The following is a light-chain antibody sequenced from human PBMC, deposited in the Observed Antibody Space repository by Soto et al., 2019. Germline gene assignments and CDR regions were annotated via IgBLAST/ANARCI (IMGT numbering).Light chain of an antibody. CDR1: QTISNL. CDR2: KAS. CDR3: QQYKNYPLT. Sequence: DIQMTQSPSTLSASVGDRVTITCRASQTISNLLAWYQQKPGRAPTLLIYKASTLEGAVPSRFSGSGSGAEFSLTINSLQPDDFATYYCQQYKNYPLTFGQGTRLEIK. J-gene: IGKJ5*01. V-gene: IGKV1-5*03.